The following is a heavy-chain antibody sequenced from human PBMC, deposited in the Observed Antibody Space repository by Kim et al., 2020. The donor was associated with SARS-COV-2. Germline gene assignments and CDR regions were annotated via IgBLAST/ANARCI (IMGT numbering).Heavy chain of an antibody. CDR2: ISYDGSNK. D-gene: IGHD3-16*02. V-gene: IGHV3-30*04. CDR3: ARDPLRLGEFSLPDY. J-gene: IGHJ4*01. CDR1: GFIFSSYA. Sequence: GGSLRLSCAASGFIFSSYAMHWVRQAPGKGLAWVALISYDGSNKYYADSVKGRFTISRDNSKSTLYLQMNSLRTEDTAMYYCARDPLRLGEFSLPDYWG.